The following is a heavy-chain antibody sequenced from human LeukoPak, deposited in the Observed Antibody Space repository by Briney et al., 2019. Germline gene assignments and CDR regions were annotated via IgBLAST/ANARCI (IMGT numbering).Heavy chain of an antibody. CDR3: ARSDYDSSGYYLEYFQH. J-gene: IGHJ1*01. Sequence: SETLSLTCTVSGGSISSGGYYWSWIRQHPGKGLEGIGYIYYSGSTYYNPSLKSRVTISVHTSKNQSSLKLSSVTAADTAVYYCARSDYDSSGYYLEYFQHWGQGTLVTVSS. D-gene: IGHD3-22*01. V-gene: IGHV4-31*03. CDR2: IYYSGST. CDR1: GGSISSGGYY.